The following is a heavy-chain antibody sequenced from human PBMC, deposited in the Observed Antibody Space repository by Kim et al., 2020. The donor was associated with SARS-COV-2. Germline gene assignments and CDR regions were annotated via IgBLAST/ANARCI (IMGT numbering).Heavy chain of an antibody. J-gene: IGHJ6*02. Sequence: GGSLRLSCAASGFTFSSYSMNWVRQAPGKGLEWVSSISSSSYIYYADSVKGRFTISRDNAKNSLYLQMNSLRAEDTAVYYCARDGTKGSGWEGHPGYYYYGMDVWGQGTTVTVSS. CDR3: ARDGTKGSGWEGHPGYYYYGMDV. D-gene: IGHD6-19*01. V-gene: IGHV3-21*01. CDR2: ISSSSYI. CDR1: GFTFSSYS.